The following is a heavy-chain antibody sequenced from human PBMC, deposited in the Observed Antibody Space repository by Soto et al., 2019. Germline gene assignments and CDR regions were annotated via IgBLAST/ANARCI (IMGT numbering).Heavy chain of an antibody. CDR3: VRDVGVEGSPGY. Sequence: GGSLRLSCGASGFTFSSYGMHWVRQAPGKGLEWVAVIWYDGINKYYADSVKGRFTVSRDNSKNTLYLQMNSLRAEDTAVYFCVRDVGVEGSPGYWGQGTLVTVSS. CDR1: GFTFSSYG. V-gene: IGHV3-33*01. J-gene: IGHJ4*02. CDR2: IWYDGINK. D-gene: IGHD2-15*01.